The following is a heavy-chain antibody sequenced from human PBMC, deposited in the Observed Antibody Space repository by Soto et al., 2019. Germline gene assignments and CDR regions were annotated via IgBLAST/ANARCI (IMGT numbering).Heavy chain of an antibody. CDR1: GYTFTSYA. CDR2: INTDNGNT. CDR3: ASAPSGYYFDK. Sequence: QVQLVQSGAEVKKPGASVKLSCKASGYTFTSYAIHWVRQAPGQSLECMGWINTDNGNTKYSQKFQDRVTITRDTSASTAYMELSSLRSEDTAVYFCASAPSGYYFDKWGQGTLVTVSS. D-gene: IGHD3-10*01. V-gene: IGHV1-3*04. J-gene: IGHJ4*02.